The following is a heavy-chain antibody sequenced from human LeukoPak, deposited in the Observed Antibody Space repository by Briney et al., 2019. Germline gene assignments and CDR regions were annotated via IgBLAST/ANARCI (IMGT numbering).Heavy chain of an antibody. CDR1: GGTFSSYA. CDR2: IIPVFGTA. D-gene: IGHD3-3*01. J-gene: IGHJ4*02. CDR3: ARGKSDFWSGFFDY. V-gene: IGHV1-69*05. Sequence: SVKVSCKASGGTFSSYAISWVRQAPGQGLEWMGGIIPVFGTANYAQKFQGTVTITTDESTSTAYMELSSLRSEDTAVYYRARGKSDFWSGFFDYWGQGTLVSVSS.